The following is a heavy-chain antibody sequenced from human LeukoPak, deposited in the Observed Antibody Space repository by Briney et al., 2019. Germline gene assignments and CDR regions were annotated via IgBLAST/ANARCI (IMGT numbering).Heavy chain of an antibody. Sequence: GGSLRLSCAASGFTFSSYAMSWVRQATGKGLEWVSAIGTAGDTYYPGSVKGRFTISRENAKNSLYLQMNSLRAGDTAVYYCARDRQNYGMDVWGQGTTVTVSS. CDR1: GFTFSSYA. CDR3: ARDRQNYGMDV. CDR2: IGTAGDT. V-gene: IGHV3-13*01. J-gene: IGHJ6*02.